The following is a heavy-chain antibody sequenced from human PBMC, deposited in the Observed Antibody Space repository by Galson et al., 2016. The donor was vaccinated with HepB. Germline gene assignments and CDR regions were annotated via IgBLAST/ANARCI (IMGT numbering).Heavy chain of an antibody. CDR1: GGSVTSTSNY. Sequence: SETLSLTCTVSGGSVTSTSNYWGWIRQPPGKGLEWIGSIYYSGRTYYNPSLMSRLTISVDTSKNQFSLRLSSATAADTAVYYCARHGRTAAVEFDYWGQGTLVTVSS. D-gene: IGHD6-13*01. CDR2: IYYSGRT. V-gene: IGHV4-39*01. J-gene: IGHJ4*02. CDR3: ARHGRTAAVEFDY.